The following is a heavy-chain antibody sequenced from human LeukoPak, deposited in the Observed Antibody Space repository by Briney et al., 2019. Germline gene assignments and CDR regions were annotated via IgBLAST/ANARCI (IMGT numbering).Heavy chain of an antibody. CDR3: ARSSRELGGYAPWEVMPPFDY. V-gene: IGHV3-48*01. J-gene: IGHJ4*02. CDR1: GFTFSSYR. CDR2: INSSSRTI. D-gene: IGHD1-7*01. Sequence: GGSLRLSCAGSGFTFSSYRMNWVRPAPGKGLEWVSYINSSSRTIYYPDSVKGRFTISRDNAKNSLYLQMNSLRAEDTAVYYCARSSRELGGYAPWEVMPPFDYWGQGTLVTVSS.